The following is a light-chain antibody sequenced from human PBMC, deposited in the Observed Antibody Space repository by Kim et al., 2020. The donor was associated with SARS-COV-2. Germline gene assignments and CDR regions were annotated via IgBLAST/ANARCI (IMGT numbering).Light chain of an antibody. CDR3: QQHYTAPRT. J-gene: IGKJ1*01. Sequence: EIVMTQSPDSLAVSLGERATINCRSSQSVLLSSNNKNYLAWYQQKPGQPPKLLIYWAFNRESGVPDRFSGSGSGTDFTLTISSLQAEDVAVYYCQQHYTAPRTFGQGTKVDIK. CDR1: QSVLLSSNNKNY. CDR2: WAF. V-gene: IGKV4-1*01.